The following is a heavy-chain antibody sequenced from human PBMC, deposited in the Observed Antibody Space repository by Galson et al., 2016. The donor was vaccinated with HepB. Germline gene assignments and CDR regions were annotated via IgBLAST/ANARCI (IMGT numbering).Heavy chain of an antibody. CDR3: ARDGGIPGAAFDI. D-gene: IGHD3-16*01. J-gene: IGHJ3*02. Sequence: SLRHSCAASGVTFSNYSLNWVRQAPGKGLEWVSYISSSSSTIYYADSVKGRFTISRDNAKNSLYLQLNSLRDEDTDVYYWARDGGIPGAAFDIWGQGTMVTVSS. V-gene: IGHV3-48*02. CDR1: GVTFSNYS. CDR2: ISSSSSTI.